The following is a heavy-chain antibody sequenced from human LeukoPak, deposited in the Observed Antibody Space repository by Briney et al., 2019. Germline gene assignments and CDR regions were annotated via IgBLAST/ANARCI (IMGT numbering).Heavy chain of an antibody. D-gene: IGHD6-19*01. V-gene: IGHV1-69*05. Sequence: SVKVSCKASGGTFSSYAISWVRQAPGQGLEWMGGIIPIFGTANYSQKFQGRVTITTDESTSTAYMELSSLRSEDTAVYYCAREHGYSSGWYFVGPSEQESYNWFDPWGQGTLVTVSS. CDR1: GGTFSSYA. CDR2: IIPIFGTA. CDR3: AREHGYSSGWYFVGPSEQESYNWFDP. J-gene: IGHJ5*02.